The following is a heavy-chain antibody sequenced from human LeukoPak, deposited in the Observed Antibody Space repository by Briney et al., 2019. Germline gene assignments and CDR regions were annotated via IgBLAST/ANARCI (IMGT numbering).Heavy chain of an antibody. CDR3: ARGTGGSGSYQDY. V-gene: IGHV4-34*01. CDR1: GGSFSGYY. Sequence: SETLSLTCAVYGGSFSGYYWSWIRQPPGKGLEWIGEINHSGSTNYNPSLKNRVTISVDTSKNQFSLKLSSVTAADTAVYYCARGTGGSGSYQDYWGQGTLVTVSS. J-gene: IGHJ4*02. D-gene: IGHD3-10*01. CDR2: INHSGST.